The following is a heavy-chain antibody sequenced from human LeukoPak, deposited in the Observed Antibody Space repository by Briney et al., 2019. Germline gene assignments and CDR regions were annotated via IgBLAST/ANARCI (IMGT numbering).Heavy chain of an antibody. V-gene: IGHV3-23*01. CDR3: AKRVVGATLDY. CDR1: GFTFSSYG. CDR2: ISGSGGST. J-gene: IGHJ4*02. D-gene: IGHD1-26*01. Sequence: GGSLRLSCAASGFTFSSYGMSWVRQAPGKGLEWVSAISGSGGSTYYADSVRGRFTISRDNSKNTLYLQMNSLRAEDTAVYYCAKRVVGATLDYWGQGTLATVSS.